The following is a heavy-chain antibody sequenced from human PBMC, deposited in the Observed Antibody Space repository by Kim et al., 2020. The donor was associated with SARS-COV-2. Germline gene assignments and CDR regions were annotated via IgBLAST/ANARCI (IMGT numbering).Heavy chain of an antibody. D-gene: IGHD6-13*01. J-gene: IGHJ1*01. V-gene: IGHV4-34*01. CDR3: ARGRSRTQPWLSIAAAGPKYFQH. Sequence: SETLSLTCAVYGGSFSGYYWSWIRQPPGKGLEWIGEINHSGSTNYNPSLKSRVTISVDTSKNQFSLKLSSVTAADTAVYYCARGRSRTQPWLSIAAAGPKYFQHWGQGTLVTVSS. CDR2: INHSGST. CDR1: GGSFSGYY.